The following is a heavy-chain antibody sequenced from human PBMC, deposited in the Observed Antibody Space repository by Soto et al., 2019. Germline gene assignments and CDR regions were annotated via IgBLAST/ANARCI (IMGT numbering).Heavy chain of an antibody. CDR1: GGSFSGYY. CDR3: ARGRRVVVAATGRYFDY. Sequence: SETLSLTCAVYGGSFSGYYWSWIRQPPGKGLEWIGEINHSGSTNYNPSLKSRVTISVDTSKNQFSLKLSSVTAADTAVYYCARGRRVVVAATGRYFDYWGQGTLVTVSS. CDR2: INHSGST. J-gene: IGHJ4*02. V-gene: IGHV4-34*01. D-gene: IGHD2-15*01.